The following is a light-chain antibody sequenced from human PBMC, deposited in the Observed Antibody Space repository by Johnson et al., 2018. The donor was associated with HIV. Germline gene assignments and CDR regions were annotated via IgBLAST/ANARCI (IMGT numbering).Light chain of an antibody. J-gene: IGLJ1*01. CDR3: GTWDSSLSAGGV. Sequence: QSVLTQPPSVSAAPGQKVTISCSGSSSNIGNNYVSWYQQLPGTAPKLLIYDNNKRPSGIPDRFSGSKSGTSAILVITGLQTGDEADYYCGTWDSSLSAGGVFGTGTKVTVL. V-gene: IGLV1-51*01. CDR1: SSNIGNNY. CDR2: DNN.